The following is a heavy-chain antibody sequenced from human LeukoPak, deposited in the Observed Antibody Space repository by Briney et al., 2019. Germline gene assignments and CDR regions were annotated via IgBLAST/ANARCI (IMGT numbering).Heavy chain of an antibody. CDR3: ARSYIGYCSGGSCYGIDY. Sequence: ASVKVSCKASGGTFSSYAISWVRQAPGQGLEWMGGIIPIFGTANYAQKFQGRVTITADKSTSTAYMELSSLRSEDTAVYYCARSYIGYCSGGSCYGIDYWGQGTLVTVSS. CDR2: IIPIFGTA. CDR1: GGTFSSYA. J-gene: IGHJ4*02. V-gene: IGHV1-69*06. D-gene: IGHD2-15*01.